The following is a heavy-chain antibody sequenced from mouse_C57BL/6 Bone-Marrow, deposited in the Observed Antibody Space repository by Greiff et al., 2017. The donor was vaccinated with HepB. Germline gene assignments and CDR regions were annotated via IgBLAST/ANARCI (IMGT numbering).Heavy chain of an antibody. CDR3: ARSTLGYAMDY. CDR1: GYTFTSYG. Sequence: QVPLQQSGAELARPGASVKLSCKASGYTFTSYGISWVKQRTGQGLEWIGEIYPRSGNTYYNEKFKGKATLTADKSSSTAYMELRSLTSEDSAVYFCARSTLGYAMDYWGQGTSVTVSS. J-gene: IGHJ4*01. CDR2: IYPRSGNT. V-gene: IGHV1-81*01. D-gene: IGHD4-1*01.